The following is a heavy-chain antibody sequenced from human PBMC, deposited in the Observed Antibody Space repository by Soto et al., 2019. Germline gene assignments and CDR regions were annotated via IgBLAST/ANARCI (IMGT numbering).Heavy chain of an antibody. CDR1: GYSISSGYY. CDR3: ARMDIVVVPAAIEPGGPDY. Sequence: SETLSLTCAVSGYSISSGYYWGWIRQPPGKGLEWIGSIYHSGSTYYNPSLKSRVTISVDTSKNQFSLKLSSVTAADTAVYYCARMDIVVVPAAIEPGGPDYWGQGTLVTVSS. V-gene: IGHV4-38-2*01. J-gene: IGHJ4*02. D-gene: IGHD2-2*02. CDR2: IYHSGST.